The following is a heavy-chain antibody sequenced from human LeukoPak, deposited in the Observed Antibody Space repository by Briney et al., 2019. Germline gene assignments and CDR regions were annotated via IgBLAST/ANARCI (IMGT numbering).Heavy chain of an antibody. CDR2: ISAYNGNT. V-gene: IGHV1-18*01. D-gene: IGHD3-10*01. CDR3: ARDLMLLWFGELFDY. CDR1: GYTFTSYG. Sequence: ASVRVSCKASGYTFTSYGISWVRQAPGQGLEWMGWISAYNGNTNYAQKLQGRVTMTTDTSTSTAYMELRSLRSDDTAVYYCARDLMLLWFGELFDYWGQGTLVTVSS. J-gene: IGHJ4*02.